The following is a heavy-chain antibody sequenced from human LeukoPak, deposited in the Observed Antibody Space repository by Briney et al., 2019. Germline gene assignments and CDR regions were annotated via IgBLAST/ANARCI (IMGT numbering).Heavy chain of an antibody. CDR2: ISSSGSTI. Sequence: RSGGSLRLSCAASGFTFSSYEMNWVRQAPGKGLEWVSYISSSGSTIYYADSVKGRFTISRDNAKNSLYLQMNSLRAEDTAVYYCARAPYSRGVWDYWGQGTLVTVSS. J-gene: IGHJ4*02. D-gene: IGHD6-13*01. CDR1: GFTFSSYE. CDR3: ARAPYSRGVWDY. V-gene: IGHV3-48*03.